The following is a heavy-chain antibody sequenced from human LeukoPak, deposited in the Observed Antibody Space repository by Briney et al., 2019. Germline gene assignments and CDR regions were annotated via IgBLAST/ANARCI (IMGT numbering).Heavy chain of an antibody. V-gene: IGHV3-64*01. D-gene: IGHD6-19*01. J-gene: IGHJ4*02. CDR2: ISSNGGST. CDR1: GFTFSSYA. Sequence: PGGSLRLSCAAYGFTFSSYAMHWVRQAPGKGLEYVSAISSNGGSTYYANSVKGRFTISRDNSKNTLYLQMGSLRAEDMAVYYCARDPRSSGQWLLFDYWGQGTLVTVSS. CDR3: ARDPRSSGQWLLFDY.